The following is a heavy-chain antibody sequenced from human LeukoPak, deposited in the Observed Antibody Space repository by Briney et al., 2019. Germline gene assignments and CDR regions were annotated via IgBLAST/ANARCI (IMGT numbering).Heavy chain of an antibody. J-gene: IGHJ4*02. CDR3: ARDPQAALISGSLNDY. D-gene: IGHD6-6*01. CDR1: GFTFSRNS. CDR2: ISSSSSTI. Sequence: GGSLRLSCAASGFTFSRNSMNWVRQAPGKGLEWVSYISSSSSTIYYADSVKGRFTISRDNAKNSLYLQMSSLRDEDTAVYYCARDPQAALISGSLNDYWGQGTLVTVSA. V-gene: IGHV3-48*02.